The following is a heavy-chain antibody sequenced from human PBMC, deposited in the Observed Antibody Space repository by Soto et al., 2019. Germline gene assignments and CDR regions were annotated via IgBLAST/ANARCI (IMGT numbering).Heavy chain of an antibody. D-gene: IGHD2-8*01. Sequence: SETLSLTCTVFCYSISSSSCYWAWIRQPPGKGLEWIGSIYYSGSTYYNPSLKSRVTISVDTSKNQFSLKLSSVTAADTAVYYCARRGYYAISAFDIWGQGTMVT. J-gene: IGHJ3*02. CDR1: CYSISSSSCY. CDR2: IYYSGST. CDR3: ARRGYYAISAFDI. V-gene: IGHV4-39*01.